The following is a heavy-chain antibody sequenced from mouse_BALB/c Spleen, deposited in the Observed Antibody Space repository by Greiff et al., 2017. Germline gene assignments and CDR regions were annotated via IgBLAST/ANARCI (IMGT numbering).Heavy chain of an antibody. CDR2: ISSGSSTI. J-gene: IGHJ2*01. CDR1: GFTFSSFG. CDR3: ACSNFDY. Sequence: EVKLEESGGGLVQPGGSRKLSCAASGFTFSSFGMHWVRQAPEKGLEWVAYISSGSSTIYYADTVKGRFTISRDNPKNTLFLQMTSLRSEDTAMYYCACSNFDYWGQGTTLTVSS. V-gene: IGHV5-17*02.